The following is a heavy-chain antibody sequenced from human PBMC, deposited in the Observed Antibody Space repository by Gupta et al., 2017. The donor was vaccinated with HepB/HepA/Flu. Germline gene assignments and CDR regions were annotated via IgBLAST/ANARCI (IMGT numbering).Heavy chain of an antibody. CDR2: IYYDGTS. Sequence: HLQESGPGLVKPSETLSLTCAVSGGSINRDGYFWGWIRQLPGKGLEWIGFIYYDGTSPRNPSLKSRASMSIDTSQNTFSLNLTSVTAADTAIYYCARDLGDYSNNGFDYWGQGTLVTVSP. J-gene: IGHJ4*02. CDR1: GGSINRDGYF. D-gene: IGHD4-11*01. CDR3: ARDLGDYSNNGFDY. V-gene: IGHV4-31*11.